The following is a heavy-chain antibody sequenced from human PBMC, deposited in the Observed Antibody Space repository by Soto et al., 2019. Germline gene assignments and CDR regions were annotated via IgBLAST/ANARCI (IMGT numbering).Heavy chain of an antibody. D-gene: IGHD4-17*01. V-gene: IGHV3-48*02. CDR1: GFTFSSYS. J-gene: IGHJ4*02. CDR3: ARDFGYGDYVDC. Sequence: GSLRLSCAASGFTFSSYSMNWLRQAPGKGLEWVSYISSGSITIYYADSVKGRFTISRDNAKNSLYLQLNSLRDEDTAVYYCARDFGYGDYVDCWGQGTLVTVSS. CDR2: ISSGSITI.